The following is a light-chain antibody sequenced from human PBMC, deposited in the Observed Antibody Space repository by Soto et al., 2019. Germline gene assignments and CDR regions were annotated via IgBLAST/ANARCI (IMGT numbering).Light chain of an antibody. CDR1: QNIGNK. V-gene: IGKV3-15*01. Sequence: IVMTQSPGTLSVSPGERATLSCRASQNIGNKVGWYQQKPGQAPRLLIYGASTRATGIQVRFSGSGSGTEFTLTITSLQSEDSAVYYCQQYYKWPPWTFGQGTKVAIK. CDR3: QQYYKWPPWT. CDR2: GAS. J-gene: IGKJ1*01.